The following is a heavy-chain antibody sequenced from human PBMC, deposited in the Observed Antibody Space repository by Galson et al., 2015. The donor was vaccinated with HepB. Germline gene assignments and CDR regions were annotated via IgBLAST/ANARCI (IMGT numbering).Heavy chain of an antibody. CDR3: AKAAAAADPYFDY. V-gene: IGHV3-7*01. Sequence: SLRLSCAASGFTFSSYWMSWVRQAPGKGLEWVANIKQDGSEKYYVDSVKGRFTISRDNAKNSLYLQMNSLRAEDTAVYYCAKAAAAADPYFDYWGQGTLVTVSS. J-gene: IGHJ4*02. CDR1: GFTFSSYW. CDR2: IKQDGSEK. D-gene: IGHD6-13*01.